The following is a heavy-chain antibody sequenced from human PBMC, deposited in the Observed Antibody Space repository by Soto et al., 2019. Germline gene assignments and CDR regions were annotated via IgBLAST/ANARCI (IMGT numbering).Heavy chain of an antibody. D-gene: IGHD5-12*01. CDR3: ATSGGRDGYSFDY. CDR2: IIPMFGTP. CDR1: GFTFNRQD. J-gene: IGHJ4*02. Sequence: SVKVSCKASGFTFNRQDMRWVRQAPGQGLEWMGGIIPMFGTPHYAEKFQDRVTITADESTGTAYLELSSLTSEDTAVYYCATSGGRDGYSFDYWGPGTLVTVSS. V-gene: IGHV1-69*13.